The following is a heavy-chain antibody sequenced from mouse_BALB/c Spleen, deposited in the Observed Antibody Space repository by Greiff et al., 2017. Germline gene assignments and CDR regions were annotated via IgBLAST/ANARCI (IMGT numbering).Heavy chain of an antibody. CDR2: IWSGGST. V-gene: IGHV2-4-1*01. CDR1: GFSLTSYG. J-gene: IGHJ1*01. Sequence: QVQLQQSGPGLVQPSQSLSITCTVSGFSLTSYGVHWVRQSPGKGLEWLGVIWSGGSTDYNAAFISRLSISKDNSKSQVFFKMNSLQADYTVIYYGARNVAYYGNYDWYFDVWGAGTAVTVSP. D-gene: IGHD2-10*01. CDR3: ARNVAYYGNYDWYFDV.